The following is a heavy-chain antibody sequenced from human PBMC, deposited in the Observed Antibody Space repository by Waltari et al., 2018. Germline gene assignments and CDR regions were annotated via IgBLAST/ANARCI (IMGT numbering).Heavy chain of an antibody. D-gene: IGHD2-2*01. CDR3: ARDRGYCSSTSCPHNWFDP. CDR1: GYTFTSYA. V-gene: IGHV1-3*01. Sequence: QVQLVQSGAEVKKPGASVKVSCKASGYTFTSYALHWVRQATGQRLEWMGWINAGNGNTKYSQKFQGRVTITRDTSASTAYMELSSLRSEDTAVYYCARDRGYCSSTSCPHNWFDPWGQGTLVTVSS. CDR2: INAGNGNT. J-gene: IGHJ5*02.